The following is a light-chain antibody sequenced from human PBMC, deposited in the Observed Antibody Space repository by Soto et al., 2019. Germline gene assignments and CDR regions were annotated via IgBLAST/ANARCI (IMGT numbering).Light chain of an antibody. CDR2: GAS. Sequence: IVLTHSPVTLSLSPVEVSTLSCRASHSVSSNLSWYQQKPGQAPRLLIYGASTRATGIPDRFSGSGSGTDFTLTISRLEPEDFAVYYCQQYGSSPQTFGQGTKVDIK. V-gene: IGKV3-20*01. CDR3: QQYGSSPQT. J-gene: IGKJ1*01. CDR1: HSVSSN.